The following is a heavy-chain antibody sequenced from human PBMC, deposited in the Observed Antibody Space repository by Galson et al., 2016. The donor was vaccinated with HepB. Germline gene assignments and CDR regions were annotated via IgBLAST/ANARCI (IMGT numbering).Heavy chain of an antibody. V-gene: IGHV3-30*18. J-gene: IGHJ4*02. CDR3: AKGGPNYYGSGGYSQLEF. CDR2: ISYDGSNA. D-gene: IGHD3-10*01. Sequence: SLRLSCATAGFTFISSGMHWVRQAPGKGLEWATFISYDGSNAYYADSVKGRFTVTRDNSKDTLYLQMNSLRPEDTAVYYCAKGGPNYYGSGGYSQLEFWGQGTLVTVSS. CDR1: GFTFISSG.